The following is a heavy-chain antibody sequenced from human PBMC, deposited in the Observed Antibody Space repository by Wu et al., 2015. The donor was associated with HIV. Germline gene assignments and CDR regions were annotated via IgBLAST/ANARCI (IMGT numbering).Heavy chain of an antibody. V-gene: IGHV1-2*02. CDR1: GYTFTGYY. CDR2: INPNSGGT. Sequence: QLVQSGAEVKKPGASVKVSCKTSGYTFTGYYMHWVRQAPGQGLEWMGWINPNSGGTNYAQKFQDRVTLTFDMSISTAYMELSSLRSDGTAVFYCATDTYNVLTGFSHYYFDHWGQGTVVTVSS. J-gene: IGHJ4*02. CDR3: ATDTYNVLTGFSHYYFDH. D-gene: IGHD3-9*01.